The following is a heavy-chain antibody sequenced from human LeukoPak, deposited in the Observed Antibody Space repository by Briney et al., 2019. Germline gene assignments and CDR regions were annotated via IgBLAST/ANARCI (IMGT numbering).Heavy chain of an antibody. Sequence: GGSLRLSCAASGLTFRNYWMHWVRQAPGKGLMWLSRITSDGSDTIYADSGKGRFTISRDNAKNTVYLQMNSLRAEDTAVYYCAKDDLASNIVVVVAATILYGMDVWGQGTTVTVSS. J-gene: IGHJ6*02. CDR2: ITSDGSDT. D-gene: IGHD2-15*01. CDR1: GLTFRNYW. CDR3: AKDDLASNIVVVVAATILYGMDV. V-gene: IGHV3-74*01.